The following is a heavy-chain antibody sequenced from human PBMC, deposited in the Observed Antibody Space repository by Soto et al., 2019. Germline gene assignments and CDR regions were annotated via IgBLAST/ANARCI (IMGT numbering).Heavy chain of an antibody. Sequence: GGSLRLSWAASGFTFSSYAMSWVRQAPGKGLEWISYISSSSAIYYADSVKGRFTISRDNAKNSLYLQMNSLRAEDTAVYYCARVESRIASRSGYWGQGTLVTVSS. CDR1: GFTFSSYA. D-gene: IGHD3-3*02. CDR3: ARVESRIASRSGY. V-gene: IGHV3-48*01. J-gene: IGHJ4*02. CDR2: ISSSSAI.